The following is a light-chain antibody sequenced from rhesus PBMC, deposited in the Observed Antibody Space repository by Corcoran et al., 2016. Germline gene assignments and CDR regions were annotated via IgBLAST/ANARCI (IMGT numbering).Light chain of an antibody. CDR1: QGIRKF. CDR3: LQCDCGPLT. Sequence: DIQMTQSPSSLSASVGDRVTITCRASQGIRKFLTWYQQKPGKAPKLLIYDAFTLQSGVPSRYSVSGSWIDFKLLISSLQPGDFATYYVLQCDCGPLTLGGGTKVEIK. V-gene: IGKV1S21*01. J-gene: IGKJ4*01. CDR2: DAF.